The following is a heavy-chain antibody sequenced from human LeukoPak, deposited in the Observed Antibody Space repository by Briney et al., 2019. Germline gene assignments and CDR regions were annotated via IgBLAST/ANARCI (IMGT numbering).Heavy chain of an antibody. V-gene: IGHV1-18*01. CDR3: ARDLGLVQSYGMDV. J-gene: IGHJ6*02. CDR1: GYTFTSYG. D-gene: IGHD3-3*01. CDR2: ISAYNGNT. Sequence: ASVKVSCKASGYTFTSYGISWVRQAPGQGLEWMGWISAYNGNTNYAQELQGRVTMTTDTSTSTAYMELRSLRSDDTAVYYCARDLGLVQSYGMDVWGQGTTVTVSS.